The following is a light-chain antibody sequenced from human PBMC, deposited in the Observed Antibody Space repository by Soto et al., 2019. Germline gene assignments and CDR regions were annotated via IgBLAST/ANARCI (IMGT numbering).Light chain of an antibody. CDR1: SSDVGGYNY. V-gene: IGLV2-11*01. CDR3: CSYAGSCSEGV. Sequence: QSALTQPRSVSGSPGQSVTISRTGTSSDVGGYNYVSWYQQHPGKAPKLMIYDVSKRPSGVPDRFSGSKSGNTASLTISGLQAEDEADYYCCSYAGSCSEGVFGGGTKLTVL. CDR2: DVS. J-gene: IGLJ3*02.